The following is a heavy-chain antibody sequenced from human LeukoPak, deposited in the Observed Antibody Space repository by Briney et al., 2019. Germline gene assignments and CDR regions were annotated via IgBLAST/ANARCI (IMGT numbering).Heavy chain of an antibody. J-gene: IGHJ2*01. CDR2: ISTGSSYI. Sequence: PGGSLRLSCAASGFTFSTYSMHWVRQAPGKGLEWVSSISTGSSYIYSADAGKGRFTISRDNAKNSLYLQLNSLRAEDTAMYYCAGSDTTGYTPREWDYWYFDLWGRGTLVTVSS. D-gene: IGHD1-1*01. CDR1: GFTFSTYS. V-gene: IGHV3-21*01. CDR3: AGSDTTGYTPREWDYWYFDL.